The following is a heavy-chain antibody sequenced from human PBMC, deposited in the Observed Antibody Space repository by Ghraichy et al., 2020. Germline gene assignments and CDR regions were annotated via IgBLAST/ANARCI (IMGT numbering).Heavy chain of an antibody. V-gene: IGHV4-34*01. Sequence: GSLSLTCAVYGGSFSGYYWSWIRQPPGKGLEWIGEINHSGSTNYNPSLKSRVTISVDTSKNQFSLKLSSVTAADTAVYYCARGSFLVGLVVPAARRGGFDYWGQGTLVTVSS. CDR1: GGSFSGYY. D-gene: IGHD2-2*01. CDR2: INHSGST. CDR3: ARGSFLVGLVVPAARRGGFDY. J-gene: IGHJ4*02.